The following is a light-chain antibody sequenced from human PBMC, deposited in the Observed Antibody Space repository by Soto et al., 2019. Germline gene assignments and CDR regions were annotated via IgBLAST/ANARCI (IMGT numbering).Light chain of an antibody. CDR2: DAS. V-gene: IGKV1-5*01. Sequence: DTQMTQSPSTLSASVGDRVTITCRASQSISSWLAWFQQKPGKAPNLLMYDASSLGSGVPSRFSGSGSGTDFTLTISSLQPDDFATYYCQQYNIYPWTFGQGTKVDIK. CDR3: QQYNIYPWT. J-gene: IGKJ1*01. CDR1: QSISSW.